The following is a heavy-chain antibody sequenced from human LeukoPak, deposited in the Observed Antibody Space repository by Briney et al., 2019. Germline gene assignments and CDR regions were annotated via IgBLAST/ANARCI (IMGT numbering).Heavy chain of an antibody. CDR1: GGTFSSYA. V-gene: IGHV1-69*13. Sequence: SVKVSCKASGGTFSSYAISWVRQAPGQGLEWMGGIIPIFGTANYAQKFQGRVTITADESTSTAYMELSSLRSEDTAVYYFARESFSQAYYYYXYXXXWGXXTTXT. D-gene: IGHD3-3*02. CDR3: ARESFSQAYYYYXYXXX. CDR2: IIPIFGTA. J-gene: IGHJ6*03.